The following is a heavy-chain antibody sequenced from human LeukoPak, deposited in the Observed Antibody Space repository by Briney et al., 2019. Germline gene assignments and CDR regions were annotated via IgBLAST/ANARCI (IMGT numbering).Heavy chain of an antibody. V-gene: IGHV3-11*01. Sequence: GGSLRLSCAASGFTFSDYYMSWIRQAPGKGPEWVSYISSSGSTIYYADSVKGRFTISRGNAKNSLYLQMNSLRAEDTAVYYCARDEYYDILTGYARGSAFDIWGQGTMVTVSS. CDR3: ARDEYYDILTGYARGSAFDI. CDR1: GFTFSDYY. J-gene: IGHJ3*02. CDR2: ISSSGSTI. D-gene: IGHD3-9*01.